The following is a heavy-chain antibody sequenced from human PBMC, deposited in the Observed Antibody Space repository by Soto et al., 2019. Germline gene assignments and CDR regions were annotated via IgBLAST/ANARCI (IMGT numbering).Heavy chain of an antibody. Sequence: SETLSLTCTVSGGSISSYYWSWIRQPPGKGLEWIGYIYYSGSTNYNPSLKSRVTISVDTSKNQFSLKLSSVTAADTAVYYCARGRDGSGSYYMGNYGMDVWGQGTTVTVSS. D-gene: IGHD3-10*01. V-gene: IGHV4-59*01. J-gene: IGHJ6*02. CDR1: GGSISSYY. CDR2: IYYSGST. CDR3: ARGRDGSGSYYMGNYGMDV.